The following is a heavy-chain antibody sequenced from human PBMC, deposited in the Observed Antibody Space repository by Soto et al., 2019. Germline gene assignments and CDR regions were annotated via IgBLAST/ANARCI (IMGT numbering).Heavy chain of an antibody. V-gene: IGHV3-33*01. CDR3: ARDAGASSGKRGGWFDP. Sequence: QVQLVESGGGVVQPGRSLRLSCAASGFTFSSYGMHWVRQAPGKGLEWVAVIWYDGSNKYYADSVKGRFTISRDNSKNTLYLQRNSRRAEDTAVYYCARDAGASSGKRGGWFDPWGQGALVTVSS. J-gene: IGHJ5*02. CDR1: GFTFSSYG. D-gene: IGHD6-25*01. CDR2: IWYDGSNK.